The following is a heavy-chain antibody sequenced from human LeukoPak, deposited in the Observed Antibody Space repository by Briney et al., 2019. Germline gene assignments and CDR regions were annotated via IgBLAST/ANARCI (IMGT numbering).Heavy chain of an antibody. CDR2: IFYNGNT. J-gene: IGHJ4*02. CDR1: GDSISPYY. D-gene: IGHD4-17*01. V-gene: IGHV4-59*01. CDR3: ARVRLSGEIDH. Sequence: SETLSLTCTVSGDSISPYYWSWIRQPPGKRLEWFGHIFYNGNTNYNPSLKSRVTISLDTSKNQFSLKLSSVTAADTAVYYCARVRLSGEIDHWGQGTLVTVSS.